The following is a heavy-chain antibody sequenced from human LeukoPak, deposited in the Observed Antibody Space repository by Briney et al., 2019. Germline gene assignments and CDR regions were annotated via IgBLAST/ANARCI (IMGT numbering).Heavy chain of an antibody. CDR2: IYYSGST. Sequence: SAALSRTCTVSGGSISSSSYYWGWIRQPPGKGLEWIGSIYYSGSTSYNPSLKSRVTISVDTSKNQFSLKLSSVTAADTAVYYCARGITMIVVVIHDWYFDLWGRGTLVTVSS. CDR1: GGSISSSSYY. D-gene: IGHD3-22*01. J-gene: IGHJ2*01. CDR3: ARGITMIVVVIHDWYFDL. V-gene: IGHV4-39*01.